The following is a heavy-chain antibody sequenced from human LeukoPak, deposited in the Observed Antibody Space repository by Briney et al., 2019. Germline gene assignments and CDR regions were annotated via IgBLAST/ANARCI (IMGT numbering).Heavy chain of an antibody. CDR3: ARGVGYCSGGTCYSYYYGMDV. Sequence: PSQTLSLTRTVSGGSISSSGYYWSWIRQHPGKGLEWIGYIFYSGSTNYNPSLKSRLSISVDTDENQFSLRLRSVTAADTAVYYCARGVGYCSGGTCYSYYYGMDVWGQGTTVTVSS. V-gene: IGHV4-31*03. CDR1: GGSISSSGYY. J-gene: IGHJ6*02. CDR2: IFYSGST. D-gene: IGHD2-15*01.